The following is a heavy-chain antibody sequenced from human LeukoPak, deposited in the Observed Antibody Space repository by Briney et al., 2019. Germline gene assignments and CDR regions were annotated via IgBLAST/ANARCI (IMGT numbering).Heavy chain of an antibody. V-gene: IGHV3-48*03. Sequence: GGSLRLPCAASGFTFSNYEMNWVRQAPGKGLEWVSYISSSGTSIYYADSVKGRFTISRDNAKNSLYLQMNNLRAEDTGIYYCARDPSSSGYYGYWGQGTLVTVSS. J-gene: IGHJ4*02. CDR1: GFTFSNYE. D-gene: IGHD3-22*01. CDR2: ISSSGTSI. CDR3: ARDPSSSGYYGY.